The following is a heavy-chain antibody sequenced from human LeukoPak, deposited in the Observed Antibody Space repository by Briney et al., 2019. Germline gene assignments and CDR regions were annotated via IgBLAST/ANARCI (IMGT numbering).Heavy chain of an antibody. CDR2: VSGSGGST. D-gene: IGHD3-22*01. CDR1: GFTFSTYA. J-gene: IGHJ4*02. Sequence: GGSLRLSCAASGFTFSTYAMSWVRQAPGKGLEWVSTVSGSGGSTYYADSVKGRFTISRDNSKNTLYLQMNSLRAEDTAVYYCAKGYTMIVVVTNFDYWGQGTLVTVSP. CDR3: AKGYTMIVVVTNFDY. V-gene: IGHV3-23*01.